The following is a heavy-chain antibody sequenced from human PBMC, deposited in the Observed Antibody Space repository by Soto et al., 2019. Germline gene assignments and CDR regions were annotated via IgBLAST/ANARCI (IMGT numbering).Heavy chain of an antibody. CDR1: GFTFDDYA. CDR3: AKSGGVDGHQTGSESTSNPYFDY. J-gene: IGHJ4*02. Sequence: PGGSLGLSCAASGFTFDDYAMHWVRQAPGKGLEWVSGISWNSGSIGYADSVKGRFTISRDNAKNSLYLQMNSLRAEDTALYYCAKSGGVDGHQTGSESTSNPYFDYWGQGTLVTVSS. V-gene: IGHV3-9*01. D-gene: IGHD3-10*01. CDR2: ISWNSGSI.